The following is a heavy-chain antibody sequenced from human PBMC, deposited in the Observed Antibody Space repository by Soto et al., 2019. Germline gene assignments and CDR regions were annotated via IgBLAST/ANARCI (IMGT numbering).Heavy chain of an antibody. D-gene: IGHD3-10*01. CDR3: VNHGFPYHMYV. CDR1: GGSINSGTYY. Sequence: QLQLQESGPGLVKPSETLSLTCTVSGGSINSGTYYWGWIRQPPGKGLEWIGSIYNTGSTYYSPSLKSRVTVAIATPNNLSSLRLSSVTAADAAVYYCVNHGFPYHMYVWGRGTPVTVSS. J-gene: IGHJ6*03. V-gene: IGHV4-39*01. CDR2: IYNTGST.